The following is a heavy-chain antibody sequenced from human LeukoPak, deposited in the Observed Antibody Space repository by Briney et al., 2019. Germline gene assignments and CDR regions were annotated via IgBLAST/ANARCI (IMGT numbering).Heavy chain of an antibody. Sequence: GGSLRLSCAGSGFTFSSYAMSWVGQAPEKGLDWVSALSGSGSTTSSADSVKGRFAISRDNSKNTLYLQMNSLRAEDTAVYYCAKAKYCSAGTCYFDYWGQGTLVTVSS. CDR1: GFTFSSYA. V-gene: IGHV3-23*01. CDR3: AKAKYCSAGTCYFDY. J-gene: IGHJ4*02. D-gene: IGHD2-15*01. CDR2: LSGSGSTT.